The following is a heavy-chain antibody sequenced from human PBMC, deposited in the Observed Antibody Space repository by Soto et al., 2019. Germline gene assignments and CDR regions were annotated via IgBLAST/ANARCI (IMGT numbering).Heavy chain of an antibody. CDR1: GFTVSSNY. CDR3: AKSYYDSSGPFDY. CDR2: ICSGGST. D-gene: IGHD3-22*01. J-gene: IGHJ4*02. V-gene: IGHV3-53*01. Sequence: GGSLRLSCAASGFTVSSNYMSWVRQAPGKGLEWVSVICSGGSTYYADSVKGRFTISRDNSKNTLYLQMNSLRAEDTAVYYCAKSYYDSSGPFDYWGQGTLVTVSS.